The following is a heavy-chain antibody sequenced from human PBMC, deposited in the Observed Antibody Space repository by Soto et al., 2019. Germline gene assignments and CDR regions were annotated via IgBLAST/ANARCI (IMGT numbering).Heavy chain of an antibody. J-gene: IGHJ4*02. D-gene: IGHD3-10*01. CDR2: VYYSGST. Sequence: SETLSLTCTVSGGSVRSGSYYWSWIRQPPGKGLEWIGNVYYSGSTNYKPSLRSRVSISIGMSKNQFSLNLSSVTAADTAVYYCASRNGGDYWGQGTLVTISS. CDR3: ASRNGGDY. V-gene: IGHV4-61*01. CDR1: GGSVRSGSYY.